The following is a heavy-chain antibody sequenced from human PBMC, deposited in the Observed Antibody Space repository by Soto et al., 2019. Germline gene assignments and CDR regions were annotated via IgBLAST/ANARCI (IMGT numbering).Heavy chain of an antibody. Sequence: SETLSLTCIASGVTISVHSYYWTRIGQPQGKGLEWIGSSYYSGTTYFKPSLKSRATISVDTSKNQFSLMLTSVTAAYTAIYYGTRRNNWNDNYFDPWGPGALVTVSS. V-gene: IGHV4-39*01. CDR2: SYYSGTT. CDR3: TRRNNWNDNYFDP. D-gene: IGHD1-20*01. J-gene: IGHJ5*02. CDR1: GVTISVHSYY.